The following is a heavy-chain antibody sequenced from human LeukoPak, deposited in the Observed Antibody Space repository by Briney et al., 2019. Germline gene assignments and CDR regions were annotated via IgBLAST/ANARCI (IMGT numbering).Heavy chain of an antibody. CDR1: GFPFNRHA. CDR3: AKETSRNPGSSWPYYYYYGMDV. CDR2: ISYDGSNK. V-gene: IGHV3-30-3*01. D-gene: IGHD6-13*01. Sequence: PGGSLRLSCAGSGFPFNRHAMHWVRQAPGKGLEWVAVISYDGSNKFYADSVKGRFTISRDNSKNTLYLQMNSLRAEDTAVYYCAKETSRNPGSSWPYYYYYGMDVWGQGTTVTVSS. J-gene: IGHJ6*02.